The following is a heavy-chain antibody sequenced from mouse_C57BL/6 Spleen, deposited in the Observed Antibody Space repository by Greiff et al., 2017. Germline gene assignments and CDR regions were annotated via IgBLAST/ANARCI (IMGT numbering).Heavy chain of an antibody. Sequence: EVHLVESGGGLVKPGGSLKLSCAASGFTFSDYGMHWVRQAPEKGLEWVAYISSGSSTLYYADTVKGRFTISRDNAKNTLFLQMTMLRSEDTAMYYCARQSFPIDYWGQGTSVTVSS. CDR2: ISSGSSTL. CDR3: ARQSFPIDY. V-gene: IGHV5-17*01. D-gene: IGHD1-2*01. J-gene: IGHJ4*01. CDR1: GFTFSDYG.